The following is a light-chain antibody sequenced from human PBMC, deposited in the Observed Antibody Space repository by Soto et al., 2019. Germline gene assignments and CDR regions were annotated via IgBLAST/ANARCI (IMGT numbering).Light chain of an antibody. CDR3: SSYTMSSTLL. V-gene: IGLV2-14*01. CDR1: SSDVGGLNF. CDR2: EVT. Sequence: QSALTQPASVSGSPGQSITISCTGTSSDVGGLNFVSWYQHHPGKAPKLMIYEVTNRPSGISDRFSGSKSGNTASLTISGLQAEDEAHYYCSSYTMSSTLLFGGGTKVTVL. J-gene: IGLJ2*01.